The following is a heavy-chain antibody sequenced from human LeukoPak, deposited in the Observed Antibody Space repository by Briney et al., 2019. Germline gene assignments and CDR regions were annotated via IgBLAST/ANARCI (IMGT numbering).Heavy chain of an antibody. Sequence: SQTLSLTCTVSGGSISSGGYYWSWIRQHPGKGLEWIGYIYYSGSTSYNPSLKSRVTISVDTSKNQFSLKLSSVTAADTAVYYCASLGDGYNYYFDYWGQGTLVTVSS. CDR2: IYYSGST. CDR3: ASLGDGYNYYFDY. D-gene: IGHD5-24*01. CDR1: GGSISSGGYY. J-gene: IGHJ4*02. V-gene: IGHV4-31*03.